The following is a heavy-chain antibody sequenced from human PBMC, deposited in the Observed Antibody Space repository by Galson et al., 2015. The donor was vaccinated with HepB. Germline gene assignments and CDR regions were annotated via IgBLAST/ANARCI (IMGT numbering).Heavy chain of an antibody. CDR2: IYSGGST. V-gene: IGHV3-66*04. J-gene: IGHJ6*03. D-gene: IGHD5-18*01. CDR1: GFTVSSNY. Sequence: SLRLSCAASGFTVSSNYMSWVRQAPGKGLEWVSVIYSGGSTYYADSVKGRFTISRDNSKNTLYLQMNSLRAEDTAVYYCASQGGYRPYYYYYMDVWGQGTLVTVSS. CDR3: ASQGGYRPYYYYYMDV.